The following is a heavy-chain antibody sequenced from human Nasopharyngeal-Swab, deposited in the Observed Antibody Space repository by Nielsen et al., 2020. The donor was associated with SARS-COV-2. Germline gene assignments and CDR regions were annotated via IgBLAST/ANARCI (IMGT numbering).Heavy chain of an antibody. CDR1: GFTFSSYA. J-gene: IGHJ3*02. CDR3: AKDPNDLTYYDILTGRDNAFDI. D-gene: IGHD3-9*01. V-gene: IGHV3-30-3*01. Sequence: GESLKISCAASGFTFSSYAMHWVRQAPGKGLEWVAVISYDGSNKYYADSVKGRFTISRDNSKNTLYLQMNSLRAEDTAVYYCAKDPNDLTYYDILTGRDNAFDIWGQGTMVTVSS. CDR2: ISYDGSNK.